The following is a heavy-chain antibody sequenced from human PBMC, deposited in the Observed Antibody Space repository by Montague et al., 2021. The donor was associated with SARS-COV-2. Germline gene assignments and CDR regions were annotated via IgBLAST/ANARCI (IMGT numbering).Heavy chain of an antibody. CDR2: MHYSGST. CDR3: ARVPVSRSWYYLDY. CDR1: GGSITGYF. D-gene: IGHD2-2*01. Sequence: SETLSLTCTVSGGSITGYFWTWIRQPPGKGLEWLGHMHYSGSTTYNPSLESRVTMSIDTSESQFSLHLRSVTAADTGVYYCARVPVSRSWYYLDYWGQGTLVTVSS. J-gene: IGHJ4*02. V-gene: IGHV4-59*12.